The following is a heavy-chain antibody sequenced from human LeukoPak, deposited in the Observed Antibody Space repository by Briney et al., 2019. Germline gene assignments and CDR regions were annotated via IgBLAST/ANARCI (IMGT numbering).Heavy chain of an antibody. Sequence: SETLSLTCTVSGGSISSSSYYWSWIRQPPGKGLEWIGYIYHSGSTYYNPSLKSRVTISVDRSKNQFSLKLSSVTAADTAVYYCARAIAARDYYFDYWGQGTLVTVSS. CDR1: GGSISSSSYY. CDR2: IYHSGST. J-gene: IGHJ4*02. V-gene: IGHV4-30-2*01. CDR3: ARAIAARDYYFDY. D-gene: IGHD6-6*01.